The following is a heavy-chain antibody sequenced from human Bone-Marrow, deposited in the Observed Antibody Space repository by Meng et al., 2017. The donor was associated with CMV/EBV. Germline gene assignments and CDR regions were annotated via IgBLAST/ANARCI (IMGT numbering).Heavy chain of an antibody. CDR3: ARDSEGYCRSSSCYREGSNYYYGMDV. J-gene: IGHJ6*02. Sequence: ASVKVSCKASGYTFTSYYMHWVRQAPGQGLEWMGIINPSGGSTSYAQKFQGRVTMTRDRSTSTVYMELSSLRSEDTAVYYCARDSEGYCRSSSCYREGSNYYYGMDVWGQGTTVTVSS. CDR2: INPSGGST. V-gene: IGHV1-46*01. D-gene: IGHD2-2*02. CDR1: GYTFTSYY.